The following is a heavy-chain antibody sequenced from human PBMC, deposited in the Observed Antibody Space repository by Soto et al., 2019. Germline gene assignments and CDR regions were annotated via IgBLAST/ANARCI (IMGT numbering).Heavy chain of an antibody. CDR2: ISGYNGHT. Sequence: QVQLVQSGAEVKKPGASVKVSCKASGYTFTTFDISWVRQAPGQGLEWMGWISGYNGHTDYVQNLKGRVTMTTDTYTSTAYMELRSLRSDDTAVYYCARAVDTAMVPYYFDFWGQGTLVSVSS. CDR3: ARAVDTAMVPYYFDF. J-gene: IGHJ4*02. V-gene: IGHV1-18*01. D-gene: IGHD5-18*01. CDR1: GYTFTTFD.